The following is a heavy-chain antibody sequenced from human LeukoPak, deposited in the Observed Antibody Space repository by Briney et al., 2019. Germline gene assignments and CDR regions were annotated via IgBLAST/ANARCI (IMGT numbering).Heavy chain of an antibody. CDR3: ASMRFGDSWFDS. CDR1: GYTFTSYG. Sequence: ASVKVSCKASGYTFTSYGIDWVRQAPGQGLEWMGGISTYNVNTNHAQKFQGRVTVTTDTSTSTTYMELSSLRSDDTAVYYCASMRFGDSWFDSWGQGTLVTVSS. V-gene: IGHV1-18*01. D-gene: IGHD3-16*01. J-gene: IGHJ5*01. CDR2: ISTYNVNT.